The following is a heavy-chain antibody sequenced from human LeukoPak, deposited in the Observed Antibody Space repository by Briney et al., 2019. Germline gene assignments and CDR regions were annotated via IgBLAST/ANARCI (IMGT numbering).Heavy chain of an antibody. CDR3: ARGGSSSSFFDY. V-gene: IGHV3-21*01. CDR1: GFTFSSYS. D-gene: IGHD6-6*01. Sequence: GGXLRLSCAASGFTFSSYSMNWVRQAPGKGLEWVSSISSSSSYIYYADSVKGRFTISRDNAKNSLYLQMNSLRAEDTAVYYCARGGSSSSFFDYWGQGTLVTVSS. J-gene: IGHJ4*02. CDR2: ISSSSSYI.